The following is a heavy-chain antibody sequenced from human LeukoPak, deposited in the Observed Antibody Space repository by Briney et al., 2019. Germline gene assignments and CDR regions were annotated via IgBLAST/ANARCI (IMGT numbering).Heavy chain of an antibody. J-gene: IGHJ4*02. D-gene: IGHD6-13*01. CDR3: ARAIAAAVFDY. V-gene: IGHV3-74*01. CDR2: INSDGSST. Sequence: GGPLRLSCAASGFTFSSYWMHWVRQVPGKGLVWVSRINSDGSSTSYADSVKGRFTISRDNAKNSLYLQKNSLRAEDTAVYYCARAIAAAVFDYWGQETLVTVSS. CDR1: GFTFSSYW.